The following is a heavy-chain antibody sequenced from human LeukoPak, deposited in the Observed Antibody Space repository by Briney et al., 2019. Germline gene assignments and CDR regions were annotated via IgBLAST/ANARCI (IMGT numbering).Heavy chain of an antibody. Sequence: PSETLSLTRAVYGGSFSGYYWSWIRQPPGKGLEWIGEINHSGSTNYNPSLKSRVTISVDTSKNQFSLKLSSVTAADTAVYYCARGNSWYDCFDYWGQGTLVTVSS. D-gene: IGHD6-13*01. J-gene: IGHJ4*02. CDR2: INHSGST. CDR3: ARGNSWYDCFDY. V-gene: IGHV4-34*01. CDR1: GGSFSGYY.